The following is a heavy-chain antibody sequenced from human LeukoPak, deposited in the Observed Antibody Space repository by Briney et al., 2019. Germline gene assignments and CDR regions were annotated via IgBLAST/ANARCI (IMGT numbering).Heavy chain of an antibody. J-gene: IGHJ4*02. V-gene: IGHV5-51*01. CDR1: GYSFTKYW. Sequence: GESLKISCKASGYSFTKYWIGWLRQMPGKGLEWMGIIYPGDSDTRYSPSFQGQVTISADKSISTAYLQWSSLEASDTAIYYCARVLQMATISGAQAHWGQGTLVTVSS. CDR2: IYPGDSDT. CDR3: ARVLQMATISGAQAH. D-gene: IGHD5-24*01.